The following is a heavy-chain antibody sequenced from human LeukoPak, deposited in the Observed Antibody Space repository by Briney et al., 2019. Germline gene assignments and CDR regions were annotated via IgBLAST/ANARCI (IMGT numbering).Heavy chain of an antibody. CDR3: AEVESSYCRI. Sequence: GGSLRLSCVASGLTFGNYGMNWVRQAPGKGLEWVSSIGGSGSTTYYADSVRGRFTISRVNSKNSMYLQMSSLRAEDTAIYYCAEVESSYCRIWGQGTLVTVSS. J-gene: IGHJ4*02. D-gene: IGHD3-10*01. CDR2: IGGSGSTT. V-gene: IGHV3-23*01. CDR1: GLTFGNYG.